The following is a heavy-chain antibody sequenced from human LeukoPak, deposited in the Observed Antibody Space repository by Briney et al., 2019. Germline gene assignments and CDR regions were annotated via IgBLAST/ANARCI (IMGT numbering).Heavy chain of an antibody. CDR1: GGSISSYY. V-gene: IGHV4-59*01. D-gene: IGHD5-24*01. CDR3: ARATIATILIDI. J-gene: IGHJ3*02. Sequence: SETLSLTCTVAGGSISSYYWSWIRQPPGKGLEWIGYIYYSGSTNYNPSLKSRVTISVDTSKNPFSLKLSSVTAADTAVYYCARATIATILIDIWGQGTMVTVSS. CDR2: IYYSGST.